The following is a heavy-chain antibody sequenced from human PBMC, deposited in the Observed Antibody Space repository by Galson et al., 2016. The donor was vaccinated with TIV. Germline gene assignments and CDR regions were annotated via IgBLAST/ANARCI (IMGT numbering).Heavy chain of an antibody. V-gene: IGHV3-23*01. Sequence: SLRLSCAASGFRFNSYAMNWVRQAPGKGLEWVSSIGGTGGSTYYADSVEGRFTISRESYKDTVYLQMNSLRAEDTAIYFCAKDRQWIPSSLDYWGQGILVTVSS. D-gene: IGHD5-18*01. CDR1: GFRFNSYA. J-gene: IGHJ4*02. CDR3: AKDRQWIPSSLDY. CDR2: IGGTGGST.